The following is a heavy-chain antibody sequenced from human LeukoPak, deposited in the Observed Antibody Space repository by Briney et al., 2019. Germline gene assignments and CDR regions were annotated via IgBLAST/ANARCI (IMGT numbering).Heavy chain of an antibody. Sequence: GGSLRLSCAASGFTFSSYAMSWVRQAPGKGLEWVSAISGSGGSTYYADSVKGRFTISRDNSKNTLYLQMNSLRAEDTAVYYFAKDSGYGDYVGYWGQGTLVTVSS. J-gene: IGHJ4*02. CDR3: AKDSGYGDYVGY. CDR2: ISGSGGST. D-gene: IGHD4-17*01. V-gene: IGHV3-23*01. CDR1: GFTFSSYA.